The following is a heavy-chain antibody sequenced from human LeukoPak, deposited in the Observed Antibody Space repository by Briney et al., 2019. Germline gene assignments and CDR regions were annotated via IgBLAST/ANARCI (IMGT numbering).Heavy chain of an antibody. Sequence: MPGGDLRLSCAASGFALSSYSLNWVRQAPGEWLEWVSYLSSSSSYLYYADSVKGRFTISRDNAKISLYLQMNSLRAEDTAVYYCARDSIAAAGPRYFDYWGQGTLVTVSS. CDR2: LSSSSSYL. V-gene: IGHV3-21*01. CDR1: GFALSSYS. J-gene: IGHJ4*02. D-gene: IGHD6-13*01. CDR3: ARDSIAAAGPRYFDY.